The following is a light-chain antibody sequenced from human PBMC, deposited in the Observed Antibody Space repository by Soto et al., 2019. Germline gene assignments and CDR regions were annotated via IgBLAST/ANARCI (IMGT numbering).Light chain of an antibody. Sequence: DIVMTQSPDSLAVSLGERASINCKSSQSLLYSSDNKDYLAWYQHKPGQPPRLLIYWASARASGVPDRFRGSGSGTDFTLTIASLQAEDVAVYYGQHYYTPPYAFGPGTKLEIK. J-gene: IGKJ2*01. CDR3: QHYYTPPYA. CDR2: WAS. CDR1: QSLLYSSDNKDY. V-gene: IGKV4-1*01.